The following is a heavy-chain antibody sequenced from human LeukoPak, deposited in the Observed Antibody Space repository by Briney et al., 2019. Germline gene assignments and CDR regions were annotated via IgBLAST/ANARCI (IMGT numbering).Heavy chain of an antibody. D-gene: IGHD3-22*01. V-gene: IGHV1-24*01. J-gene: IGHJ4*02. CDR3: ARDPRYLYDSRGYRPQYFDS. CDR2: FDPEDGET. Sequence: ASVKVSCKVSGYTLTELSMHWVRQAPGKGLEWMGGFDPEDGETIYAQKFQGRVTMTEDRSTDTAYMELSSLRSEDTAVYYCARDPRYLYDSRGYRPQYFDSWGQGTLVTVSS. CDR1: GYTLTELS.